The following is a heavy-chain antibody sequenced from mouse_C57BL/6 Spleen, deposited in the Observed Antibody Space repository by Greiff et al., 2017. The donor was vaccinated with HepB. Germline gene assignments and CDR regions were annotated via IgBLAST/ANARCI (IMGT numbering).Heavy chain of an antibody. J-gene: IGHJ2*01. V-gene: IGHV5-12*01. Sequence: DVQLQESGGGLVQPGGSLKLSCAASGFTFSDYYMYWVRQTPEKRLEWVAYISNGGGSTYYPDTVKGRFTISRDNAKNTLYLQMSRLKSEDTAMYYCARYSYGSSFDYWGQGTTLTVSS. CDR3: ARYSYGSSFDY. CDR2: ISNGGGST. CDR1: GFTFSDYY. D-gene: IGHD1-1*01.